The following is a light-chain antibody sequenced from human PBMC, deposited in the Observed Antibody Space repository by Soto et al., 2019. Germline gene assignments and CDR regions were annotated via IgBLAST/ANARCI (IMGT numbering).Light chain of an antibody. Sequence: AIQLTQSPSSLSASVGDRVTITCRASQDTSSALAWYQQKAGKTPKLLISNASNLARGVPSRFSGSGSGTDFTLTISSLQAEDFATYYCQQFKSYPLTFGGGTKVDIK. CDR3: QQFKSYPLT. V-gene: IGKV1-13*02. CDR2: NAS. J-gene: IGKJ4*01. CDR1: QDTSSA.